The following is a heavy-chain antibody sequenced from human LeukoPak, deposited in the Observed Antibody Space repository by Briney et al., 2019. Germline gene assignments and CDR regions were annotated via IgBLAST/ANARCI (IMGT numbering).Heavy chain of an antibody. Sequence: GGSLRLSCVASGFIFSSYEINWVRQAPGKGLEWVSYISSNGYTKNYADSVKGRFTVSRDNAKNSLYLQMNSLRAEDTAIYYCVSPPYYFDSGNYYGDYWGQGTLVTVSS. CDR3: VSPPYYFDSGNYYGDY. V-gene: IGHV3-48*03. D-gene: IGHD3-22*01. CDR1: GFIFSSYE. CDR2: ISSNGYTK. J-gene: IGHJ4*02.